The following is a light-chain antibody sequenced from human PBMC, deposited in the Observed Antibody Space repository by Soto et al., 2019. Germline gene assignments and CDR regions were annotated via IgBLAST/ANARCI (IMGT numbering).Light chain of an antibody. CDR2: AAS. Sequence: DIQMTQSPSSLSASVGDRVTITCRASQDINNYLAWYQQKPGKVPKLLMFAASTLQSGVPSRFSGSGSGTDFTLTISSLQPEDAATYYCQKYNSAPLTFGGGTKLEIK. CDR1: QDINNY. V-gene: IGKV1-27*01. CDR3: QKYNSAPLT. J-gene: IGKJ4*01.